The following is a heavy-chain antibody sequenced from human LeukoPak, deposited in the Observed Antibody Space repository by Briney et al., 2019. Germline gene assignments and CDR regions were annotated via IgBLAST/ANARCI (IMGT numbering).Heavy chain of an antibody. J-gene: IGHJ5*02. CDR2: ISGSGGST. CDR1: GFTFSSYG. Sequence: PGGSLRLSCAASGFTFSSYGMSWVRQAPGKGLEWVSAISGSGGSTYYADSVKGRFTISRDNSKNTLYLQMNSLRAEDTAVYYCATVEREYFDTSGYYNRWGQGTLVTVSS. V-gene: IGHV3-23*01. CDR3: ATVEREYFDTSGYYNR. D-gene: IGHD3-22*01.